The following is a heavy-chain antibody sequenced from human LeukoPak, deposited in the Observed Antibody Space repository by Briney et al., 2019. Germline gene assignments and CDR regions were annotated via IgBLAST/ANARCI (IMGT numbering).Heavy chain of an antibody. CDR1: GVSISSYY. Sequence: SETLSLTCTVSGVSISSYYWSWIRQPAGKGLEWIGRIYTSGSTNYNPSLKSRVTMSVDTSKNQFSLKLSSVTAADTAVYYCAGSYSSSNFDYWGQGTLVTVSS. CDR3: AGSYSSSNFDY. V-gene: IGHV4-4*07. CDR2: IYTSGST. J-gene: IGHJ4*02. D-gene: IGHD6-6*01.